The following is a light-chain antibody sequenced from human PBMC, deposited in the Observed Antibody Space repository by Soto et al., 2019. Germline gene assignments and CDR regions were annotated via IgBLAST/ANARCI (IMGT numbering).Light chain of an antibody. Sequence: QSVLTQPPSASGSPGQSVTISCTGTKNDIGRSTVSWYQQFPGAAPKLLIYGNTQRPLGVPVRFSGSKSDTSASLAISGLQSEDEADYYCATWNDGVFVFGIGTKVTVL. CDR1: KNDIGRST. CDR2: GNT. V-gene: IGLV1-44*01. CDR3: ATWNDGVFV. J-gene: IGLJ1*01.